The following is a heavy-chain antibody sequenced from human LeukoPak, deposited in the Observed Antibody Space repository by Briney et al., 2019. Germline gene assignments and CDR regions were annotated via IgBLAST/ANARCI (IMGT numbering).Heavy chain of an antibody. V-gene: IGHV4-59*01. J-gene: IGHJ4*02. Sequence: SETLSLTCTVSGGSISGYYWSWIRQPPGKGLDWIGYVYYSGSTNYSPSLKSRVTVSVNTSKNQFSLKLTSVTAADTAVYYCARVRYGSGSYYFDNWGQGTLVTVSS. CDR3: ARVRYGSGSYYFDN. CDR1: GGSISGYY. CDR2: VYYSGST. D-gene: IGHD3-10*01.